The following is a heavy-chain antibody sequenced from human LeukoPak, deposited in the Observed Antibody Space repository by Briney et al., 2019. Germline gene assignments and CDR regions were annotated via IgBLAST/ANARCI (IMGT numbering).Heavy chain of an antibody. CDR2: ISAYNGNT. J-gene: IGHJ4*02. CDR1: GYTFTSYG. Sequence: ASVKVSCKASGYTFTSYGISWVRQAPGQGLEWMGWISAYNGNTNYAQKLQGGVTMTTDTSTSTAYMELRSLRSDDTAVYYCARASVKGYYDSRGSYYLDYWGQGTLVTVSS. V-gene: IGHV1-18*01. D-gene: IGHD3-22*01. CDR3: ARASVKGYYDSRGSYYLDY.